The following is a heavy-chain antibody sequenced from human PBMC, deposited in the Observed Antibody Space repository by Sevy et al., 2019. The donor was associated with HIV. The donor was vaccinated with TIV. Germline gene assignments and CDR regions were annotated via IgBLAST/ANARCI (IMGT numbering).Heavy chain of an antibody. V-gene: IGHV3-11*04. CDR1: GFTFSDYY. D-gene: IGHD2-15*01. J-gene: IGHJ3*02. Sequence: GGSLRLSCAASGFTFSDYYMSWIRQAPGKGLEWVSYISSSGSTIYYADSVKGRFTISRDKAKNSLYLQMNSLRAEDTAVYYCATDIVGGFAFDIWGQGTMVTVSS. CDR2: ISSSGSTI. CDR3: ATDIVGGFAFDI.